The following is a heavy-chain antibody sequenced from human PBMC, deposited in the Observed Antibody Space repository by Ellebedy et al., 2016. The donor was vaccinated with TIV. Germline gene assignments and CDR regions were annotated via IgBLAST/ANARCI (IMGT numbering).Heavy chain of an antibody. Sequence: MPSDTLSLTCAVPGGPISSSNWWSWVRQPPGKGLEWIGEIYHSGSTNYNPSLKSRVTISVDKSKNQFSLKLSSVTAADTAVYYCARCQVAGTGWFDPWGQGTLVTVSS. CDR3: ARCQVAGTGWFDP. D-gene: IGHD6-19*01. J-gene: IGHJ5*02. CDR2: IYHSGST. CDR1: GGPISSSNW. V-gene: IGHV4-4*02.